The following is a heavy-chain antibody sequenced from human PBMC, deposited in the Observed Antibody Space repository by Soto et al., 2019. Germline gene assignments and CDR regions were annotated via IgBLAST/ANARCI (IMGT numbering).Heavy chain of an antibody. V-gene: IGHV3-23*01. D-gene: IGHD4-17*01. CDR1: GFTFSSYA. J-gene: IGHJ2*01. CDR3: SLLHAYGDYADI. Sequence: EVQLLESGGGLVQPGGSLRLSCAASGFTFSSYAMSWVRQAPGKGLEWVSAISGSGGSTYYADSVKGRFTISRHNSKNTLYLQMISLRAEDTAVYYCSLLHAYGDYADIWGRGTLVTVSS. CDR2: ISGSGGST.